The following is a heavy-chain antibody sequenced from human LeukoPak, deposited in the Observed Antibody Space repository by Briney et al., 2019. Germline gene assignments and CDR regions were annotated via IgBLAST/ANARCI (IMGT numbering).Heavy chain of an antibody. V-gene: IGHV3-30*03. CDR2: ISDAGNKK. CDR1: GFSFSSYG. Sequence: GGSLRLSCAASGFSFSSYGMHWVRQAPDKGPEWVAVISDAGNKKYYADSVKGRFTISRDNSKFTLSLQMNSLRAEDTAVYYCARALGDALDIWGQGTMVTVSS. CDR3: ARALGDALDI. J-gene: IGHJ3*02.